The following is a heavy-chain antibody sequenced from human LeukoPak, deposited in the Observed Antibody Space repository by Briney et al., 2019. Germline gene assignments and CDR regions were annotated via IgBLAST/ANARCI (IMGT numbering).Heavy chain of an antibody. CDR1: GFTFSSSW. CDR2: IQPDGSEQ. J-gene: IGHJ5*02. CDR3: ASQSYARFDP. V-gene: IGHV3-7*01. Sequence: GGSLRLSCAASGFTFSSSWMSWVRQAPGKVLERVGNIQPDGSEQYPVDSLKGRFTISRDNARNSLFLQMNSLRVEDTAVYYCASQSYARFDPWGQGTLVTVSS. D-gene: IGHD3-16*01.